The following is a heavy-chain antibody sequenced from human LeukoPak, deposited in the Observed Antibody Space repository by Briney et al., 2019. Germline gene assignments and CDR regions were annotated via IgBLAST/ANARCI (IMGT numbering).Heavy chain of an antibody. V-gene: IGHV3-48*03. CDR1: GFTFSSYE. CDR2: ISSSGSTI. CDR3: ARVGHYYYYYMDV. J-gene: IGHJ6*03. Sequence: PGGSLRLSCAASGFTFSSYEMNWVRQAPGKGLEWVSYISSSGSTIYYADSVKGRFTISRDSAKNSLYLQMNSLRAEDTAVYYCARVGHYYYYYMDVWGKGTTVTISS.